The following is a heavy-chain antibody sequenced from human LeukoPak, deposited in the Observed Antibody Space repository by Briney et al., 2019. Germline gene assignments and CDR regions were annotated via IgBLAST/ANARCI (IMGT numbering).Heavy chain of an antibody. V-gene: IGHV3-7*01. J-gene: IGHJ4*02. CDR3: ARERDGRFFDY. CDR1: GLIFRSYW. D-gene: IGHD5-24*01. Sequence: GGSLRLSCEVSGLIFRSYWMSWVRQAPGKGLEWVANINQDGSEKYFVDSVRGRFTISRDNAKNSLHLQMNTLRAEDTAVYYCARERDGRFFDYWGQGTLVTVSS. CDR2: INQDGSEK.